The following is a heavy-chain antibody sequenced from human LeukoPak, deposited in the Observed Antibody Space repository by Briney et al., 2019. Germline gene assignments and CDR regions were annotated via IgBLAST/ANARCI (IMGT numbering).Heavy chain of an antibody. J-gene: IGHJ4*02. CDR1: GFTFSNYG. CDR3: ARDYGYSSSFDY. CDR2: ISYDGSNK. Sequence: GGSLRLSCAVAGFTFSNYGMHWVRQAPGKGLEWVAAISYDGSNKDYADSVKGRFTISRDNAKNSLYLQMNSLRDEDTAVYYCARDYGYSSSFDYWGQGTLVTVSS. D-gene: IGHD6-19*01. V-gene: IGHV3-30-3*01.